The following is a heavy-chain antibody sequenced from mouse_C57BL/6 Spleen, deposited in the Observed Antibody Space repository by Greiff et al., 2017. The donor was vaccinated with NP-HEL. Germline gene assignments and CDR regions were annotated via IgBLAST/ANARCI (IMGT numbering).Heavy chain of an antibody. Sequence: VQLQQSGAELVRPGTSVKVSCKASGYAFTNYLIEWVKQRPGQGLEWIGVINPGSGGTNYNEKFKGKATLTADKSSSTAYMQLSSLTSEDSAVYFCARKGELGPWFAYWGQGTLVTVSA. CDR3: ARKGELGPWFAY. CDR1: GYAFTNYL. J-gene: IGHJ3*01. V-gene: IGHV1-54*01. D-gene: IGHD4-1*01. CDR2: INPGSGGT.